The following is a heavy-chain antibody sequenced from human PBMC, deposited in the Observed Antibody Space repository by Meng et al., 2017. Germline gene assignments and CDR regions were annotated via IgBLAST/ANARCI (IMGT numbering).Heavy chain of an antibody. CDR1: GFTFDDYT. CDR2: ISWDGGST. Sequence: GESLKISCAASGFTFDDYTMHWVRQAPGKGLEWVSLISWDGGSTYYADSVKGRFTISRDNSKNSLYLQMNSLRTEDTALYYCAKDSVSVAGTLYAPLNYWGQGTLVTVSS. D-gene: IGHD6-19*01. J-gene: IGHJ4*02. V-gene: IGHV3-43*01. CDR3: AKDSVSVAGTLYAPLNY.